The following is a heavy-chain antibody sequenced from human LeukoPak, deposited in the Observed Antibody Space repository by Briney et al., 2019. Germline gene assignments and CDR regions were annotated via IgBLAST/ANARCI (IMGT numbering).Heavy chain of an antibody. Sequence: ASVKVSCKASGYTFTGYYMHWVRQAPGQGLEWMGWINPNSGGTNYAQKFQGRVTLTRDTSISTAYMEVSRLRSDDTAVYYCARGYSLSEYYDSSGSDYWGQGTLVTVSS. CDR1: GYTFTGYY. CDR3: ARGYSLSEYYDSSGSDY. J-gene: IGHJ4*02. D-gene: IGHD3-22*01. V-gene: IGHV1-2*02. CDR2: INPNSGGT.